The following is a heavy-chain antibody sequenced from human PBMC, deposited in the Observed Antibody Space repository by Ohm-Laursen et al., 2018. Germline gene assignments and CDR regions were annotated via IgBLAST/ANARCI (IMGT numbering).Heavy chain of an antibody. CDR2: ISSSSSYI. CDR3: AKDQRP. CDR1: GFTFGDYA. J-gene: IGHJ5*02. Sequence: SLRLSCAASGFTFGDYAMSWFRQAPGKGLEWVSSISSSSSYIYYADSVKGRFTISRDNAKNSLYLQMNSLRAEDTAVYYCAKDQRPWGQGTLVTVSS. V-gene: IGHV3-21*04.